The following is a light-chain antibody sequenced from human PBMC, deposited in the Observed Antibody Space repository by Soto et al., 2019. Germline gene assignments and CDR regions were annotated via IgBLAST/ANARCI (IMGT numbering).Light chain of an antibody. CDR1: HSVDSSY. J-gene: IGKJ4*01. Sequence: EVVLTQSPGALSLSPVERATLSCRASHSVDSSYFAWYQQRPGQAPRLLIYETSSRATGLPDRFSGSGSGTDFTLTVSRLEPEDFAVYFCQQYGSYPLTFGGGTKVDIK. V-gene: IGKV3-20*01. CDR3: QQYGSYPLT. CDR2: ETS.